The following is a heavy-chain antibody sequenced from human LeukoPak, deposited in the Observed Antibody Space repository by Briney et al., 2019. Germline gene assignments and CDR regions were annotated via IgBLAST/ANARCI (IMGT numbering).Heavy chain of an antibody. CDR2: ISAHNGNT. D-gene: IGHD2-15*01. CDR3: AREALTYCSGGSCYFAFFDY. J-gene: IGHJ4*02. CDR1: GYTYPRYG. Sequence: ASLNVSCKASGYTYPRYGIIWVRQPPGQGLEWMVCISAHNGNTNYAQKLQGRVTMTTETSTSTAYMELRSMRCDDTAVYYCAREALTYCSGGSCYFAFFDYWGQGTLVTVSS. V-gene: IGHV1-18*01.